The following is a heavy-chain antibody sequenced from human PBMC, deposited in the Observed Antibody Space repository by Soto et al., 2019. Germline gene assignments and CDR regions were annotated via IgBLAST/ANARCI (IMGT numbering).Heavy chain of an antibody. CDR3: ARDGGYCSSTSCPGNAFDI. D-gene: IGHD2-2*01. J-gene: IGHJ3*02. CDR2: ISSSSSYT. CDR1: GFTFSDYY. Sequence: PGGSLRLSCAASGFTFSDYYMSWIRQAPGKGLEWVSYISSSSSYTNYADSVKGRFTISRDNAKNSLYLQMNSLRAEDTAVYYCARDGGYCSSTSCPGNAFDIWGQGTMVTVSS. V-gene: IGHV3-11*05.